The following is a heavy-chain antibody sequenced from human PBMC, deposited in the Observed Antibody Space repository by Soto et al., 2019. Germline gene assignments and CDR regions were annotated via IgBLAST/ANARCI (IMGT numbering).Heavy chain of an antibody. V-gene: IGHV3-30-3*01. J-gene: IGHJ6*02. Sequence: QVQLVESGGGVVQPGRSLRLSCAASGFTFSSYAMHWVRQAPGKGLEWVAVISNDGSNQYYGDSVKGRFTISRDKSENTLYLQMNRLRAEDTAVYYCAIEYPTSSAGLDVWGQGTTVTVSS. CDR3: AIEYPTSSAGLDV. CDR2: ISNDGSNQ. D-gene: IGHD6-6*01. CDR1: GFTFSSYA.